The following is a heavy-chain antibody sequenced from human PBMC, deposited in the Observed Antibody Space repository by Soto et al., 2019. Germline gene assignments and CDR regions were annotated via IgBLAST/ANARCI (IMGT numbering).Heavy chain of an antibody. J-gene: IGHJ4*02. CDR3: ARGSCSGGSCYDF. V-gene: IGHV3-30-3*01. D-gene: IGHD2-15*01. CDR1: GFTFSNYA. Sequence: GGSLRLSCAASGFTFSNYAMHWVRQAPGKGLEWVAIISYDGSNKYYADSVKGRFTISRDNSKNTMYLQMNSLRDEGTAVYYCARGSCSGGSCYDFWGQGTLVTVSS. CDR2: ISYDGSNK.